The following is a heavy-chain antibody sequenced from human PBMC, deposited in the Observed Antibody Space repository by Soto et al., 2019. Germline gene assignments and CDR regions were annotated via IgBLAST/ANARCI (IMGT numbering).Heavy chain of an antibody. J-gene: IGHJ4*02. Sequence: ASVKVSCKASGYTFTSYGISWVRQAPGQGLEWMGWISTYNGNTNYAQKFQGRVTMATDTSTYTAHMELRSLRSDDTAVYYCARDDLTVSDYWGQGTLVTVSS. CDR1: GYTFTSYG. V-gene: IGHV1-18*01. D-gene: IGHD7-27*01. CDR3: ARDDLTVSDY. CDR2: ISTYNGNT.